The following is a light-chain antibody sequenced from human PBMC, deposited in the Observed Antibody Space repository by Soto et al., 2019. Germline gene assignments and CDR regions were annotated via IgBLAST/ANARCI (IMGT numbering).Light chain of an antibody. J-gene: IGKJ3*01. CDR2: GAS. CDR3: QQYGRY. CDR1: QSVSSSY. V-gene: IGKV3-20*01. Sequence: EIVLTQSPGTLSLSPGERATLSCRASQSVSSSYLAWYQQKPGQAPRLLIYGASSRATGIPDRFSVSGSGTDFTLTISRLEPDDWAVYYCQQYGRYFGPGNQVDIK.